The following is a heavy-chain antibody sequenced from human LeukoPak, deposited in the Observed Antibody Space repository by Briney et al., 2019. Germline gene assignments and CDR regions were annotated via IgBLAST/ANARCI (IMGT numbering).Heavy chain of an antibody. D-gene: IGHD4-17*01. CDR2: IYTSGST. CDR3: TRDTGTTGEVKFDP. CDR1: GFIFNNYW. J-gene: IGHJ5*02. Sequence: GSLRLSCAASGFIFNNYWLTWVRQPAGKGLEWIGRIYTSGSTTYNPSLKSRVTMSVDTSKSQFSLNLMSVTAADTAVYYCTRDTGTTGEVKFDPWGQGTLVTVSS. V-gene: IGHV4-4*07.